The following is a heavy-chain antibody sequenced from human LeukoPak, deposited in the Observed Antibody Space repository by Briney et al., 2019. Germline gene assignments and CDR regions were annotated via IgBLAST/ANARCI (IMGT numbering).Heavy chain of an antibody. Sequence: SVKVSCKASGGTFSTYAISWVRQAPGQGLEWMGRIIPIFGSANYAQKFQGRVAITADKSTSPAYMELSSLSSEDTAMYYCAREGRDAYDFDSWGQGTLVTVSS. CDR3: AREGRDAYDFDS. CDR1: GGTFSTYA. J-gene: IGHJ5*01. CDR2: IIPIFGSA. V-gene: IGHV1-69*06. D-gene: IGHD5-24*01.